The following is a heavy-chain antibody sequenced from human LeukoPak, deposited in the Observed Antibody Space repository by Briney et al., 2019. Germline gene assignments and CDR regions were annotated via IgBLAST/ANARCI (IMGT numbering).Heavy chain of an antibody. CDR1: GYTLTELS. D-gene: IGHD6-19*01. J-gene: IGHJ3*02. CDR3: ATGTSSGWSDAFDI. CDR2: FDPEDGET. Sequence: ASVKVSCKVSGYTLTELSMHWVRQAPGKGLEWKGGFDPEDGETIYAQKFQGRVTMTEDTSTDTAYMELSSLRSEDTAVYYCATGTSSGWSDAFDIWGQGTMVTVSS. V-gene: IGHV1-24*01.